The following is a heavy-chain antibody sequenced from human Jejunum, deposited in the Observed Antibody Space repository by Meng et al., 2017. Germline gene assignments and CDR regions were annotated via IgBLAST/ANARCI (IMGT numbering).Heavy chain of an antibody. Sequence: GESLKISCAASGFSFNTYWMSWVRQSPGKGLEWVANIKQDGSEEYYVDSVKGRFTISRDNAKKSLYLQMNSLRAEDTAVFYCARSLVPWYGYYGLDVWGQGNTV. D-gene: IGHD3-10*01. CDR1: GFSFNTYW. J-gene: IGHJ6*01. V-gene: IGHV3-7*01. CDR2: IKQDGSEE. CDR3: ARSLVPWYGYYGLDV.